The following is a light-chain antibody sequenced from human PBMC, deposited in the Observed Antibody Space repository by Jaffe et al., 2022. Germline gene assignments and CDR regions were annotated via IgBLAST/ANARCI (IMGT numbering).Light chain of an antibody. CDR3: QQGSNWPLT. CDR1: QSVSSY. V-gene: IGKV3-11*01. Sequence: EIVLTQSPATLSLSPGERATLSCRASQSVSSYLAWYEQKPGQAPRLLMYGASNRATGVPARFSGSGSGTDFTLTISSLEPEDFAVYYCQQGSNWPLTFGGGTKVEIK. J-gene: IGKJ4*01. CDR2: GAS.